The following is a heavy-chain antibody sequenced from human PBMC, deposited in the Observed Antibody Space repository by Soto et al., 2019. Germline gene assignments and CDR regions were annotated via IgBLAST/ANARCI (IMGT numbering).Heavy chain of an antibody. CDR1: GFTFSSYG. CDR3: ARDSDLWPLGGGFDY. CDR2: IWYDASTN. D-gene: IGHD3-16*01. Sequence: QVQLVESGGGVVQPGRSLRLSCAASGFTFSSYGMHWVRQAPGKGLEWVAVIWYDASTNYYADSVKGRFTISRDNSKNPLYLEMNSLRAEDTAVYYCARDSDLWPLGGGFDYWGQGTLVTVSS. J-gene: IGHJ4*02. V-gene: IGHV3-33*01.